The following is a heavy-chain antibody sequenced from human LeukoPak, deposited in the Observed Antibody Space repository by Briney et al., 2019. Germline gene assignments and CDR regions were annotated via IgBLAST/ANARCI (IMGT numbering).Heavy chain of an antibody. CDR1: GFTFSSYS. J-gene: IGHJ3*02. V-gene: IGHV3-21*01. CDR2: ISSSSSYI. D-gene: IGHD2-21*02. CDR3: AGETVNCGGDCYLSEGAFDI. Sequence: KPGGSLRLSCAASGFTFSSYSMNWVRQAPGKGLEWVSSISSSSSYIYYADSVKGRFTISRDNAKNSLYLQMNSLRAEDTAVYYCAGETVNCGGDCYLSEGAFDIWGQGTMVTVSS.